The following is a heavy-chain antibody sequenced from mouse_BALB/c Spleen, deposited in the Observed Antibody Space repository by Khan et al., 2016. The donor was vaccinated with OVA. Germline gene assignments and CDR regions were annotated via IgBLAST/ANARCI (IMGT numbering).Heavy chain of an antibody. D-gene: IGHD2-13*01. CDR1: GFTIKDTY. CDR3: VHDSKDPRNFDV. J-gene: IGHJ1*01. Sequence: VQLKESGAELVKPGASVKLSCTASGFTIKDTYVHWVKKRPEQDLEWIGRIAPANGNTEYDQQFQGKATITADTSSNTSYLQLSSLTSEDSAVYYYVHDSKDPRNFDVWGAGTMVTVTS. V-gene: IGHV14-3*02. CDR2: IAPANGNT.